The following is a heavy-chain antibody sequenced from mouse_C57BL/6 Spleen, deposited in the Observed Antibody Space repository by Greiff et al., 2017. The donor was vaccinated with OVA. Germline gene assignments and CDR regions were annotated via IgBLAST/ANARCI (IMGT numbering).Heavy chain of an antibody. CDR2: INPNNGGT. CDR1: GYTFTDYY. CDR3: ARQTVCMDY. Sequence: VQLQQSGPELVKPGASVKISCKASGYTFTDYYMNWVKQSHGKSLEWIGDINPNNGGTSYNQKFKGKATLTVDKSSSTAYMELRSLTSEDSAVYYCARQTVCMDYWGQGTSVTVSS. V-gene: IGHV1-26*01. J-gene: IGHJ4*01. D-gene: IGHD4-1*01.